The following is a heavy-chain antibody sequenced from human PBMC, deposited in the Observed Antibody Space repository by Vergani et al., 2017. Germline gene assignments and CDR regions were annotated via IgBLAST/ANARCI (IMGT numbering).Heavy chain of an antibody. V-gene: IGHV3-49*03. J-gene: IGHJ4*02. CDR2: IRSKAYGGTT. CDR3: TREGYYGSGSYIFDY. Sequence: EVQLVESGGGLVQPGRSLRLSCTASGFTFGDYAMSWFRQAPGKGLERVGFIRSKAYGGTTEYAASVKGRFTISRDDSKSIAYLQMNSLKTDDTAVYYCTREGYYGSGSYIFDYWGQGTLVTVSS. D-gene: IGHD3-10*01. CDR1: GFTFGDYA.